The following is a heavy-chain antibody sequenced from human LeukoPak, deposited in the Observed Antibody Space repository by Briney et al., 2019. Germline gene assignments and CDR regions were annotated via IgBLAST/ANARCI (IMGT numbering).Heavy chain of an antibody. D-gene: IGHD1-1*01. CDR3: ARDEIGTFDY. CDR2: IYYSGST. CDR1: GGSISSSSYY. V-gene: IGHV4-61*01. Sequence: PSETLSLTCTVSGGSISSSSYYWSWIRQPPGKGLEWIGYIYYSGSTNYNPSLKSRVTISVDTSKNQFSLKLSSVTAADTAVYYCARDEIGTFDYWGQGALVTVSS. J-gene: IGHJ4*02.